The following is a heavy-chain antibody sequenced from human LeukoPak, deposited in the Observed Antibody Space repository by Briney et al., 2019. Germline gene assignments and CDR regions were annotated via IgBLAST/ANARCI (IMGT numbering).Heavy chain of an antibody. V-gene: IGHV3-66*01. CDR2: IYSGGST. D-gene: IGHD3-22*01. CDR3: ARDEGYYDWDY. J-gene: IGHJ4*02. CDR1: GFTVGSNY. Sequence: PGGSLRLSCAASGFTVGSNYMSWVRQAPGKGLEWVSVIYSGGSTYYADSVKGRFTISRDNSKNTLYLQMNSLRAEDTAVYYCARDEGYYDWDYWGQGTLVTVSS.